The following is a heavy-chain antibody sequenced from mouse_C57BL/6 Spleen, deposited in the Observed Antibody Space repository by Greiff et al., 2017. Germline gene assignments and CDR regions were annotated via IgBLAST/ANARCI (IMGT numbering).Heavy chain of an antibody. CDR3: ARWDGSSRGDY. J-gene: IGHJ4*01. CDR2: IDPSDSYT. V-gene: IGHV1-59*01. CDR1: GYTFTSYW. D-gene: IGHD1-1*01. Sequence: VQLQQPGAELVRPGTSVKLSCKASGYTFTSYWMHWVKQRPGQGLEWIGVIDPSDSYTNYNQKFKGKATLTVDTSSSTAYMQLSSLTSEDSAVYYCARWDGSSRGDYWGQGTSVTVSS.